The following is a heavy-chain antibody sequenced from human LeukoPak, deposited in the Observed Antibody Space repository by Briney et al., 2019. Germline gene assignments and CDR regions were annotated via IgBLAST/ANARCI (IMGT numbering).Heavy chain of an antibody. CDR2: ISSSSSSI. J-gene: IGHJ4*02. D-gene: IGHD6-13*01. V-gene: IGHV3-21*01. Sequence: GGSLGLSCAASGFTFSSYSMNWVRQAPGKGLECVSSISSSSSSIYYADSVKGRFTISRDDAKNSLYLQMNSLRAEDTAVYYCARTATDTGEFDYWGQGTLVTVSS. CDR3: ARTATDTGEFDY. CDR1: GFTFSSYS.